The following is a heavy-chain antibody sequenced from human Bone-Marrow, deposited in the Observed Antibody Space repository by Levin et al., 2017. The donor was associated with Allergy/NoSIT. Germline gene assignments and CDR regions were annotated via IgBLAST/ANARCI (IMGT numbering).Heavy chain of an antibody. V-gene: IGHV1-2*02. CDR2: INPNNGGT. D-gene: IGHD3-10*01. Sequence: GESLKISCKASGYTFTAYYIYWVRQAPRHGLEWMGRINPNNGGTDYAQKFQGRVTMTRDTSISTAYMELNRLTADDTAVYYCARRSQIDYWGQGILVTVSS. CDR1: GYTFTAYY. CDR3: ARRSQIDY. J-gene: IGHJ4*02.